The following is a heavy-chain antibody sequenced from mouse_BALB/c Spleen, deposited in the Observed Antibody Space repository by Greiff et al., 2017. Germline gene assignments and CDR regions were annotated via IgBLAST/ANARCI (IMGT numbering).Heavy chain of an antibody. CDR3: AREDYYGPLLAMDY. CDR1: GFSLTSYG. Sequence: VQLKESGPGLVAPSQSLSITCTVSGFSLTSYGVHWVRQPPGKGLEWLGVIWAGGSTNYNSALMSRLSISKDNSKSQVFLKMNSLQTDDTAMYYCAREDYYGPLLAMDYWGQGTSVTVSS. V-gene: IGHV2-9*02. J-gene: IGHJ4*01. CDR2: IWAGGST. D-gene: IGHD1-2*01.